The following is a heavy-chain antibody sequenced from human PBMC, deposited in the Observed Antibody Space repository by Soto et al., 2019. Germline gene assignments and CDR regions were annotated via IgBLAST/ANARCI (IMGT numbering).Heavy chain of an antibody. CDR3: ARVGTYYDFWSGYEPDYYYGMDV. CDR1: GYSFTSYW. CDR2: IYPGDSDT. J-gene: IGHJ6*02. D-gene: IGHD3-3*01. Sequence: GESLKISCQGSGYSFTSYWIGWVRQLPGKGLEWMGIIYPGDSDTRYSPSFQGQVTISADKSISTAYLQWSSLKASDTAMYYCARVGTYYDFWSGYEPDYYYGMDVWGQGTTVTVSS. V-gene: IGHV5-51*01.